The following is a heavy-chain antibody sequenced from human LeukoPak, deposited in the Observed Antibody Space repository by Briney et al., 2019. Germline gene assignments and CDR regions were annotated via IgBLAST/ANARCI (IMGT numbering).Heavy chain of an antibody. J-gene: IGHJ4*02. D-gene: IGHD5-24*01. V-gene: IGHV3-7*01. CDR2: IKQDGTG. Sequence: GGSLRLSCAASGFTFSNYWMSWVRQAPAKGLEWVANIKQDGTGYYVDSVKGRFTISRDNAKNSLYLQMNSLRVEDTAVYYCARIGSRDGYTVDYWGQRTLVTVSS. CDR1: GFTFSNYW. CDR3: ARIGSRDGYTVDY.